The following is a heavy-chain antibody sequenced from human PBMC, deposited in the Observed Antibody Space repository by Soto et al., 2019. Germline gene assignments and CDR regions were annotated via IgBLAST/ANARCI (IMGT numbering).Heavy chain of an antibody. CDR3: ARPAFRGRWYEGGADY. Sequence: GESLQISCKGSGYSYANYWIGRERQMPGKGLEWMGILFPADSDIRYSPSFEGQVTISADMSLSTVYLQWTGLQVPDTAIYYCARPAFRGRWYEGGADYWGQGTPVTVSS. CDR2: LFPADSDI. V-gene: IGHV5-51*01. CDR1: GYSYANYW. J-gene: IGHJ4*02. D-gene: IGHD6-13*01.